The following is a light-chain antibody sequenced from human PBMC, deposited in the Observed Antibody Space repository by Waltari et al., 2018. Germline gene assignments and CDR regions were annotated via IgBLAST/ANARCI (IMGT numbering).Light chain of an antibody. J-gene: IGKJ1*01. CDR2: GAS. Sequence: EIVLSQSPGTLSLSPGERAALSCRASQSVGRTLAWYQQKPGQAPRLLIYGASNRATGIPDRFGGSGSGTDFSLTISGLEPEDFAVYYCQHYVRLPATFGQGTKVEIK. CDR1: QSVGRT. CDR3: QHYVRLPAT. V-gene: IGKV3-20*01.